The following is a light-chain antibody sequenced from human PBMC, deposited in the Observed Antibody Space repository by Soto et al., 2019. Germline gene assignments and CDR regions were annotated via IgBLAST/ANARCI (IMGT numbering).Light chain of an antibody. V-gene: IGLV2-11*01. CDR3: CSYLGTYSSV. CDR1: SSDVGAYNY. J-gene: IGLJ1*01. Sequence: QSALTQPRPVSGSPGQSVTISCTGTSSDVGAYNYVSWYQQHPGKAPKFMIYDVSKRPSGVPDRFSGSKSGNTASLTISGLQADDESDYYCCSYLGTYSSVFGTGTKVAGL. CDR2: DVS.